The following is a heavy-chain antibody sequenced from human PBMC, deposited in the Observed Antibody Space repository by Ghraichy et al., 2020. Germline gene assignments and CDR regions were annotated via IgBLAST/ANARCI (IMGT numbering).Heavy chain of an antibody. CDR1: GASISSSDW. CDR2: MHHGGNT. Sequence: SETLSLTCAVSGASISSSDWWTWVRQPPGKGLEWLAEMHHGGNTNYNPSIRSRVTISLDKSRNLLSLNVKSVTAADTAVYFCARVPCFPSGFSDGSGYYWEMRWFDPGGRGTLVTVAS. V-gene: IGHV4-4*02. CDR3: ARVPCFPSGFSDGSGYYWEMRWFDP. J-gene: IGHJ5*02. D-gene: IGHD3-22*01.